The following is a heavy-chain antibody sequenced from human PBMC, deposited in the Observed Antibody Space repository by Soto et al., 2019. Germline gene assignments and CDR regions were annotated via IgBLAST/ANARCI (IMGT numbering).Heavy chain of an antibody. J-gene: IGHJ4*02. CDR2: IRNRANSHTT. Sequence: EVQLVEYGGGLVQPGGSLRLSCAASGFTFSDHYMDWVRQSPGKGLEWVGRIRNRANSHTTVYAASVKGRFTISRDDSKNSVFLEMNSLKTEDTAVYYCATLERIVVGTWDYWGQGTLVTVSS. CDR3: ATLERIVVGTWDY. CDR1: GFTFSDHY. V-gene: IGHV3-72*01. D-gene: IGHD1-26*01.